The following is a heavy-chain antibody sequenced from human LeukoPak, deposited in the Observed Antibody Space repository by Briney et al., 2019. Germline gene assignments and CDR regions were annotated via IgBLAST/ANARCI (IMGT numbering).Heavy chain of an antibody. CDR1: GYTFTVYY. Sequence: ASVKVSCKASGYTFTVYYMHWVRQAPGQGLEWMGWINPNSGGTNYAQKFQGRVTMTRDTSISTAYMELSRLRSDDTAVYYCARETTVTTNWFDPWGQGTLVTVSS. V-gene: IGHV1-2*02. D-gene: IGHD4-4*01. CDR3: ARETTVTTNWFDP. CDR2: INPNSGGT. J-gene: IGHJ5*02.